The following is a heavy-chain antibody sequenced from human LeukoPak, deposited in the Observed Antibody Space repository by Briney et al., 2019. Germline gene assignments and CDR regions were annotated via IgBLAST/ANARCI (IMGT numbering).Heavy chain of an antibody. CDR3: ARDDIVVVPAAASAEYFQH. Sequence: AGSLRLSCAASGFTFSSYSMNWVRQATGKGLEWVSSISSSSSYIYYADSVKDRFHISRDNAKNSLYLQMNSLRAEDTAVYYCARDDIVVVPAAASAEYFQHWGQGTLVTVSS. V-gene: IGHV3-21*01. D-gene: IGHD2-2*01. J-gene: IGHJ1*01. CDR2: ISSSSSYI. CDR1: GFTFSSYS.